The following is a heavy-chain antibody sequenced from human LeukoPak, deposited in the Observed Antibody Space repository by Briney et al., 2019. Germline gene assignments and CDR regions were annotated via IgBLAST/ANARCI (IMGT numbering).Heavy chain of an antibody. D-gene: IGHD3-22*01. CDR1: GFTVSSNY. CDR3: ARKGNYYDSSGLDY. V-gene: IGHV3-53*01. Sequence: GGSLRLSCAASGFTVSSNYSSWVRQAPGKGLEWVSVIYSGGSTYYADSVKGRFTISRDNSKNTLYLQMNSLRAEDTAVYYCARKGNYYDSSGLDYWGQGTLVTVSS. J-gene: IGHJ4*02. CDR2: IYSGGST.